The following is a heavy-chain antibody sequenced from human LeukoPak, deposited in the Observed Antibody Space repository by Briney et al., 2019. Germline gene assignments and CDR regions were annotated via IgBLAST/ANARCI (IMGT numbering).Heavy chain of an antibody. CDR3: VRDDRGIAVGSRDH. CDR1: GFSFSNHW. Sequence: GGSLRLSCAASGFSFSNHWMIWVRQAPGKGLEWVATINPDGTEERYVDSVKGRFTISRDNGKNSLYLQMSSLRAEGTAVYYCVRDDRGIAVGSRDHGAQGTLVTVSS. D-gene: IGHD6-19*01. CDR2: INPDGTEE. J-gene: IGHJ4*02. V-gene: IGHV3-7*03.